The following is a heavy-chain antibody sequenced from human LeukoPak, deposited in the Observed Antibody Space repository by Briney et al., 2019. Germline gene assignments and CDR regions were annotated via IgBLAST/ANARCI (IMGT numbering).Heavy chain of an antibody. CDR1: GGSISSSAYH. V-gene: IGHV4-39*07. J-gene: IGHJ4*02. CDR2: IYYSGST. CDR3: ARELRRWLQLIDY. Sequence: SETLSLTCTVSGGSISSSAYHWGWIRQPPGKGLEWIGSIYYSGSTYYNPSLKSRVTISVGTSKNQFSLKLSSVTAADTAVYYCARELRRWLQLIDYWGQGTLVTVSS. D-gene: IGHD5-24*01.